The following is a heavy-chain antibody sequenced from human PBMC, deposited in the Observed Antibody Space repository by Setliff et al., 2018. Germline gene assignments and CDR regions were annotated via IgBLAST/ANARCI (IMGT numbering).Heavy chain of an antibody. V-gene: IGHV4-34*11. CDR3: ARGGTYRYFDY. CDR2: VYYSGAA. J-gene: IGHJ4*02. CDR1: GGSFSGYY. Sequence: SETLSLTCAVYGGSFSGYYWSWIRQPPGKGLEFIGYVYYSGAAKYDPSLKSRVTMSVDTSKTQFSLKLNSMTTADTAVYYCARGGTYRYFDYWGQGTLVTVSS.